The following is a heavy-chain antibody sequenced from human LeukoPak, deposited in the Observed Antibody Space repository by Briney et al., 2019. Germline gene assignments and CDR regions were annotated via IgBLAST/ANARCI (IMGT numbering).Heavy chain of an antibody. Sequence: SQTLSPTCDISGDTVSSNSAAWNWIRQSPSRGLEWLGRTYYRSKWYYDYAVSVKSRITISPDTSKNQFSLQLNSVTADDTAVYYCARGFALDFWGLGTMVTVSS. CDR2: TYYRSKWYY. V-gene: IGHV6-1*01. J-gene: IGHJ3*01. CDR1: GDTVSSNSAA. CDR3: ARGFALDF.